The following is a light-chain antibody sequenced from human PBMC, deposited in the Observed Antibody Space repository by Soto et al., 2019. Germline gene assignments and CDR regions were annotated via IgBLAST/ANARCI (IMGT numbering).Light chain of an antibody. CDR1: QGISSW. CDR3: QQGNSFPIT. J-gene: IGKJ5*01. V-gene: IGKV1-12*01. Sequence: HITQTQSSVSASVGDRVTITCRASQGISSWLAWYQKKPGKAPNLLIYAASSLQSGVPSRFSGSESGTDFTLTISSLQPEDCAIYFCQQGNSFPITFGQGTRLEIK. CDR2: AAS.